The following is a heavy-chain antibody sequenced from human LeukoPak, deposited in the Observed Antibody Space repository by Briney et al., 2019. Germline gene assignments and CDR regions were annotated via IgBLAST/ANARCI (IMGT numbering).Heavy chain of an antibody. CDR2: ITYDGGHT. CDR3: ARDVRYGAFFDS. D-gene: IGHD4-17*01. Sequence: GGSLRLSCAASGFTFSRYAMHWVRQAPGRGLEWVAVITYDGGHTDYADSVRGQFTVSRDNSNDTLYLQMHSLRVEDTAVYYCARDVRYGAFFDSWGQGTLVTVSS. CDR1: GFTFSRYA. V-gene: IGHV3-30*04. J-gene: IGHJ4*02.